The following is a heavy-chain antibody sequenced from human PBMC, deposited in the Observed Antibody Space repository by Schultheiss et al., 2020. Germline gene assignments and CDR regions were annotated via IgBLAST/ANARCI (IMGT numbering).Heavy chain of an antibody. V-gene: IGHV3-30-3*01. Sequence: GGSLTLSCAASGFTFSSYAMHWVRQAPGKGLEWVAVISYDGSNKYYADSVKGRFTISRDNSKNTLYLQMNSLRAEDTAVYYCARDPDYGDYVFGWFDPWGQGTLVTVSS. CDR1: GFTFSSYA. J-gene: IGHJ5*02. D-gene: IGHD4-17*01. CDR2: ISYDGSNK. CDR3: ARDPDYGDYVFGWFDP.